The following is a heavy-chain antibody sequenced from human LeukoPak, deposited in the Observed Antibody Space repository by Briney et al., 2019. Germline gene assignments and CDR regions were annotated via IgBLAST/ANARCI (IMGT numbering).Heavy chain of an antibody. D-gene: IGHD3-10*01. CDR1: GYTFTSYY. CDR3: AREGAMVRGVIGNWFDP. J-gene: IGHJ5*02. CDR2: INPSGGST. Sequence: GASVKVSCKASGYTFTSYYMHWVRQAPGQGLEWMGIINPSGGSTSYAQRFQGRVTMTRDTSTSTVYMELSSLRSEDTAVYYCAREGAMVRGVIGNWFDPWGQGTLVTVSS. V-gene: IGHV1-46*01.